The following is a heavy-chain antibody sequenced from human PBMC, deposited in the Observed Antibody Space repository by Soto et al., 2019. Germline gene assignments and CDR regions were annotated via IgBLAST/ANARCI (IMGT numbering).Heavy chain of an antibody. Sequence: GASVKVSCKVPGYTLTELSMHWVRQAPGKGLGWMGGFDPEDGETIYAQKFQGRVTMTEDTSTDTAYMELSGLRSEDTAVYYCATNTRSSIAEYFDYWGQGTLVTVSS. J-gene: IGHJ4*02. CDR1: GYTLTELS. CDR3: ATNTRSSIAEYFDY. D-gene: IGHD6-6*01. CDR2: FDPEDGET. V-gene: IGHV1-24*01.